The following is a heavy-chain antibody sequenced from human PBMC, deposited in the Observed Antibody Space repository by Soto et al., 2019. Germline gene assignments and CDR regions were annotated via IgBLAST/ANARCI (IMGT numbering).Heavy chain of an antibody. V-gene: IGHV4-59*01. Sequence: SDTLSLTCTVSGVSISNYYWSWIRQPPGMGLEWIGYIYYTGSTNYNPSLKSRVTISVDTSKNQFSLKLSSVTAADTAVYYCARVGSSWYLGMDVWGQGTTVTVS. J-gene: IGHJ6*02. CDR3: ARVGSSWYLGMDV. D-gene: IGHD6-13*01. CDR2: IYYTGST. CDR1: GVSISNYY.